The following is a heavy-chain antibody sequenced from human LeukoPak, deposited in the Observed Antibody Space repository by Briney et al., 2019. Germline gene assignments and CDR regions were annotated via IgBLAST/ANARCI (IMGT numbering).Heavy chain of an antibody. J-gene: IGHJ4*02. V-gene: IGHV3-30*02. D-gene: IGHD2-2*01. Sequence: GGSLRLSCANSGLTFSIYAMHWVRQAPGKGLEWVAFIRADGSNKYYADSVKGRFTISRDNSKNTLYLQMNSLRAEDTAIYYCDCSSATCYAAGDYWGQGTLVTVSS. CDR2: IRADGSNK. CDR1: GLTFSIYA. CDR3: DCSSATCYAAGDY.